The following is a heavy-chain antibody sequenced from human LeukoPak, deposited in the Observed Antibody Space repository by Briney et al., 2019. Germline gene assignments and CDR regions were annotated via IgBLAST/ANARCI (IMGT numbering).Heavy chain of an antibody. Sequence: PGGSLRLSCAASGFTFSDYYVNWIRQAPGKGLEWVSYITSGSTIYYADSVKGRFTISRDNAKNSLYLQMNSLRAEDTAVYYCARAPEYQLLYGNYFDYWGQGTLVTVSS. CDR3: ARAPEYQLLYGNYFDY. V-gene: IGHV3-11*01. CDR1: GFTFSDYY. J-gene: IGHJ4*02. D-gene: IGHD2-2*02. CDR2: ITSGSTI.